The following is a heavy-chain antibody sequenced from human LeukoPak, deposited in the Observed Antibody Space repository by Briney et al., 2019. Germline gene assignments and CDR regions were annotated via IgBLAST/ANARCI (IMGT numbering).Heavy chain of an antibody. Sequence: GRSLRLSCAASGFTFSFYGMHWVRQAPGKGLEWVAIISNDGSNKYYADSVKGRFTISRDNSRNTLYLEMNSLRAEDTAVYYCTKDRPSDSGYDWAFDYWGQGTLVTVSS. CDR2: ISNDGSNK. J-gene: IGHJ4*02. V-gene: IGHV3-30*18. D-gene: IGHD5-12*01. CDR1: GFTFSFYG. CDR3: TKDRPSDSGYDWAFDY.